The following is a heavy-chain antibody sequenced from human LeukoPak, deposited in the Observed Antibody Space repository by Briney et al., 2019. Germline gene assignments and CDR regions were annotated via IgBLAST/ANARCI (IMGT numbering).Heavy chain of an antibody. CDR1: GGSISSSSYY. Sequence: SETLSLTCTVSGGSISSSSYYWGWICQPPGKGLEWIGSIYYSGSTYYNPSHKSRVTISVDTSKNHFSLSLSSVTAADTAVYHCARHSGIGMAQLYFDYWGQGTLVTVSS. J-gene: IGHJ4*02. CDR2: IYYSGST. CDR3: ARHSGIGMAQLYFDY. V-gene: IGHV4-39*01. D-gene: IGHD1-26*01.